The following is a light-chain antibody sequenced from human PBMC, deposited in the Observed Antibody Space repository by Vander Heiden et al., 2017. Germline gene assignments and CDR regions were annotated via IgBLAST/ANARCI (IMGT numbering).Light chain of an antibody. J-gene: IGKJ5*01. CDR2: GAS. Sequence: TLLAQSPGTLPLSPGERATLSCRASQSIPNNYLAWYQHRPGQAPRLVVFGASNRAPGIPDRFSGSGSGTDFTLTINSLEPDDFAVYYCQHYGSPPVTFGQGTRVQIK. CDR1: QSIPNNY. CDR3: QHYGSPPVT. V-gene: IGKV3-20*01.